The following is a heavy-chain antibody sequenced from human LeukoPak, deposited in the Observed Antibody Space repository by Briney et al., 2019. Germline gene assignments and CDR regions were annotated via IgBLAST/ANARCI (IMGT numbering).Heavy chain of an antibody. D-gene: IGHD6-13*01. V-gene: IGHV4-34*01. CDR3: ARGTFTYPSSWFTFERPDNYYYYYMDV. Sequence: KPSETLSLTCAVYGGSFSNYYWSWIRQPPGKGLEWIGEINHSGSTNYNSSLKSRVALSVDTSRNQFSLKLSSVTAADTAVYYCARGTFTYPSSWFTFERPDNYYYYYMDVWGIGTTVTVSS. CDR1: GGSFSNYY. CDR2: INHSGST. J-gene: IGHJ6*03.